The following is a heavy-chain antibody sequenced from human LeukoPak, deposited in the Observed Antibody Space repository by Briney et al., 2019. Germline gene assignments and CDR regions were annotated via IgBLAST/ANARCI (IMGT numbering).Heavy chain of an antibody. CDR1: GYTLTELS. J-gene: IGHJ4*02. V-gene: IGHV1-24*01. CDR2: FDPEDGET. CDR3: ATTPQLWQWPIPESFDY. D-gene: IGHD6-19*01. Sequence: ASVKVSCKVSGYTLTELSMHWVRQAPGKGLEWMGGFDPEDGETIYAQKFQGRVTMTEDTSTDTAYMELSSLRSEDTAVYYCATTPQLWQWPIPESFDYWGQGTLVTVSS.